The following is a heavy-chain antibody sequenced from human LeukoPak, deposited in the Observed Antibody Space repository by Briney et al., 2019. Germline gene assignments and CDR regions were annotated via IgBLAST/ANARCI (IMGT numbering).Heavy chain of an antibody. J-gene: IGHJ4*02. CDR2: ISSSGDGL. CDR1: GFTFSTYE. D-gene: IGHD6-19*01. V-gene: IGHV3-48*03. Sequence: PGGSLRLSCAASGFTFSTYEMKWVRQAPGKGREWVSYISSSGDGLYYADSVKGRFTISRDNARNSLYLQMNSLRAEDTAIYYCARMAVAGQYNDYWGQGTLVTVSS. CDR3: ARMAVAGQYNDY.